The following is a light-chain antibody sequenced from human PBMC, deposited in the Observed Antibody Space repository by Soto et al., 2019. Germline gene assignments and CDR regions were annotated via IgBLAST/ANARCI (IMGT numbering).Light chain of an antibody. CDR1: SSDVGGYNY. CDR3: CSYAGSYRV. Sequence: QSALTQPRSVSGSPGQSVTISCTGTSSDVGGYNYVSWYQQHPGKAPKLMIYDVSKRPSGVPDRFSGSKSGNTASLTISGLQAEDEPDYYCCSYAGSYRVFGTGTKLTVL. CDR2: DVS. V-gene: IGLV2-11*01. J-gene: IGLJ1*01.